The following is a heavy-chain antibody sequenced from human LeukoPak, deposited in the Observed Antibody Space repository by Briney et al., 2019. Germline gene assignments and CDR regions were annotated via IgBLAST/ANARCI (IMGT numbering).Heavy chain of an antibody. CDR1: GFTVSSNY. CDR2: IYSGGST. Sequence: GGSLRLSCAASGFTVSSNYMSWVRQAPGKGLEWVSVIYSGGSTYYADSVKGRFTISRDNSKNTLYLQMSSLRAEDTAVYYCVKDGSGSYYTYYIDYWGQGTLVTVSS. D-gene: IGHD3-10*01. V-gene: IGHV3-66*01. J-gene: IGHJ4*02. CDR3: VKDGSGSYYTYYIDY.